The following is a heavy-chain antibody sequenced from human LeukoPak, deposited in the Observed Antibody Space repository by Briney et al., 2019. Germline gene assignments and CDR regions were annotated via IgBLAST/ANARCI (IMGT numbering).Heavy chain of an antibody. CDR2: ISGSGGST. CDR3: AKLRIAAAGRDSFYFDY. D-gene: IGHD6-13*01. J-gene: IGHJ4*02. V-gene: IGHV3-23*01. Sequence: PGGSLRLSCAASGFTFNSYAMTWVRQAPGKGLEWVSAISGSGGSTYYADSVKGRFTISRDNSKNTLYLQMNSLRAEDTAVYYCAKLRIAAAGRDSFYFDYWGQGTLVTVSS. CDR1: GFTFNSYA.